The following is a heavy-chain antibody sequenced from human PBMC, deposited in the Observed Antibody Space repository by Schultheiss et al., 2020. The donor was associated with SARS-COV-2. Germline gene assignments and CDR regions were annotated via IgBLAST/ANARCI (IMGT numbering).Heavy chain of an antibody. CDR2: IGTAGDP. V-gene: IGHV3-13*05. Sequence: GGSLRLSCAASGFTFSSYDMHWVRQATGKGLEWVSAIGTAGDPYYPGSVKGRFTISRDNSKNTLYLQMNSLRAEDTAVYYCARDSYYDSSGYPNWFDPWGQGTLVTVSS. D-gene: IGHD3-22*01. CDR3: ARDSYYDSSGYPNWFDP. CDR1: GFTFSSYD. J-gene: IGHJ5*02.